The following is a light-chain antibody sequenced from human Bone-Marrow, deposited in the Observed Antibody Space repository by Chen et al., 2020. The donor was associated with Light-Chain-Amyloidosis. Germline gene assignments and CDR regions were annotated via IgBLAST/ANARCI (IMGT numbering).Light chain of an antibody. CDR3: QVWDRSSDRPV. Sequence: SYVLTQPSSGSVAPGQTAMIACGGNNMGATSVHWYQQTPGQAPLLVVYDDSDRPSGIPERLSGSNSGNTATLTISRVEAGDEADYYCQVWDRSSDRPVFGGGTKLTVL. V-gene: IGLV3-21*02. CDR2: DDS. CDR1: NMGATS. J-gene: IGLJ3*02.